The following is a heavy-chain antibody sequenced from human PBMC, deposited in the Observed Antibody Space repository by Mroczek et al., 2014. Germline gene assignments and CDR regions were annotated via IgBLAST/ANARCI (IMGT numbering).Heavy chain of an antibody. CDR1: GYSFTSYW. CDR3: ASYCSSTSCYGYFDY. D-gene: IGHD2-2*01. J-gene: IGHJ4*02. Sequence: EVQLVESGAEVKKPGESLKISCKGSGYSFTSYWIGWVRQMPGKGLEWMGIIYPGDSDTRYSPSFQGQVTISADKSISTAYLQWSSLKASDTAMYYCASYCSSTSCYGYFDYWGQGTLVTVSS. V-gene: IGHV5-51*03. CDR2: IYPGDSDT.